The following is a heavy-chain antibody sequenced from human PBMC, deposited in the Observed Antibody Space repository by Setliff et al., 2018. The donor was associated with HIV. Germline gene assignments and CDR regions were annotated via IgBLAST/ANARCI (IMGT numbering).Heavy chain of an antibody. D-gene: IGHD2-15*01. Sequence: PGGSLRLSCAASGFTFRNYGMHWVRQAPGKGLEWVAVIWYDGSNKYYADSVKGRFTISRDNSKNTLYLQMNSLRAEDTAVYYCARDRVVAAAYYYYYMDVWGKGTTVTVSS. CDR1: GFTFRNYG. V-gene: IGHV3-33*01. CDR3: ARDRVVAAAYYYYYMDV. J-gene: IGHJ6*03. CDR2: IWYDGSNK.